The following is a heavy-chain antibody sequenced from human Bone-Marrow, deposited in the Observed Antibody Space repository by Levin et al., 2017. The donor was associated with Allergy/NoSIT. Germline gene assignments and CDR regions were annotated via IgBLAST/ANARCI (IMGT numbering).Heavy chain of an antibody. Sequence: SETLSLTCTVSGGSISSYYWSWIRQPPGKGLEWIGFIYYSGSTSYNPSLNSRVTISLDTSNNQFSLKLSSVTAADTAVYYCARQSDTAMAYAFDSWGQGTMVTVSS. CDR1: GGSISSYY. V-gene: IGHV4-59*08. CDR3: ARQSDTAMAYAFDS. D-gene: IGHD5-18*01. J-gene: IGHJ3*02. CDR2: IYYSGST.